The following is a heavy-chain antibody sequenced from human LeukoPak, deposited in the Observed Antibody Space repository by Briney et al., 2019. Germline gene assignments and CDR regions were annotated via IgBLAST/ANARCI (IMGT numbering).Heavy chain of an antibody. CDR3: ARDRSSHLGFDY. CDR2: IGHSGHTT. J-gene: IGHJ4*02. D-gene: IGHD6-13*01. V-gene: IGHV3-23*01. CDR1: GFTFSSYA. Sequence: GGSLRLSCAASGFTFSSYAMSWVRQAPGKGLEWVSAIGHSGHTTYYADSVKGRFTISRDSSKNTLNLQMNSLRAEDTAVYYCARDRSSHLGFDYWGQGTLVTVSS.